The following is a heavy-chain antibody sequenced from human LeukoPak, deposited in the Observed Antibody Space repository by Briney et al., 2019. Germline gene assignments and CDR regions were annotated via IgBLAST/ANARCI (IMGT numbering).Heavy chain of an antibody. CDR3: ARDPKIAGGDWFDP. D-gene: IGHD3-16*01. CDR1: GYTFTGYY. J-gene: IGHJ5*02. V-gene: IGHV1-2*02. CDR2: INPNSGGT. Sequence: ASVKVSCKASGYTFTGYYTHWVRQAPGQGLEWMGWINPNSGGTNYAQKFQGRVTMTRDTSISTAYMELSRLRSDDTAVYYCARDPKIAGGDWFDPWGQGTLVTVSS.